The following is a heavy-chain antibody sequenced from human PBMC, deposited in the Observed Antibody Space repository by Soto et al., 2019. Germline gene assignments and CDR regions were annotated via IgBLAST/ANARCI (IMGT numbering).Heavy chain of an antibody. J-gene: IGHJ3*01. V-gene: IGHV1-69*04. CDR3: ARDRITTRGDAFDL. D-gene: IGHD3-3*01. Sequence: GASVKVSCKAPGGTFSTYIISCVRQAPGQGLEWMGRIIPIPDITNYAQKFQGRVTVTADRSTSTAYMELTSLKSEDTAVYYCARDRITTRGDAFDLWGQGTMVTLSS. CDR2: IIPIPDIT. CDR1: GGTFSTYI.